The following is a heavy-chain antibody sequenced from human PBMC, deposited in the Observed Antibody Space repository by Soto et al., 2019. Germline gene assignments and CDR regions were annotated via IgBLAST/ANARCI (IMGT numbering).Heavy chain of an antibody. CDR3: ARTTYSSGWYPDYYFDY. Sequence: LSLTCAVSGGSISSSNWWSWVRQPPGKGLEWIGEIYHSGSTNYNPSLKSRVTISVDKSKNQFSLKLSSVTAADTAVYYCARTTYSSGWYPDYYFDYWGQGTLVTVSS. V-gene: IGHV4-4*02. J-gene: IGHJ4*02. CDR1: GGSISSSNW. CDR2: IYHSGST. D-gene: IGHD6-19*01.